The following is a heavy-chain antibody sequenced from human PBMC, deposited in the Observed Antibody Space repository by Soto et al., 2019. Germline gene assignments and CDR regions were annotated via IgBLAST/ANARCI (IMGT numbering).Heavy chain of an antibody. CDR3: ARGLPPYCSSTSCPPGHYYYYYMDV. D-gene: IGHD2-2*01. V-gene: IGHV3-21*01. Sequence: GGSLRLSCAASGFTFSSYSMNWVRQAPGKGLEWVSSISTSSSYIYYADSVKGRFTISRDNAKNSLYLQMNNLRAEDTAVYYCARGLPPYCSSTSCPPGHYYYYYMDVWGKGTTVTVSS. J-gene: IGHJ6*03. CDR2: ISTSSSYI. CDR1: GFTFSSYS.